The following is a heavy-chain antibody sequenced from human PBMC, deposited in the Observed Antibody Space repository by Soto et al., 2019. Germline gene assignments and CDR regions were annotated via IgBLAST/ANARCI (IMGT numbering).Heavy chain of an antibody. CDR3: ATDDYGIFPY. Sequence: ALVKVSCKASGYTFTSYGISWVRQAPGQGLEWMGWIDPRSGGTVYEQKFQGRVTMTRDTSISTVYMDLSGLTSDDTALYYCATDDYGIFPYWGQGSLVTVSS. J-gene: IGHJ4*02. CDR2: IDPRSGGT. V-gene: IGHV1-2*02. CDR1: GYTFTSYG. D-gene: IGHD3-10*01.